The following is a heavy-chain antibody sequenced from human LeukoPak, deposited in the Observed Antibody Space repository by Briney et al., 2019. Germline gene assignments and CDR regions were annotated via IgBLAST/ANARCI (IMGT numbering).Heavy chain of an antibody. CDR3: ARDRIDCDFWSGYRLGVSYYMDV. V-gene: IGHV3-21*01. D-gene: IGHD3-3*01. CDR1: GFTFSSYS. CDR2: ISSSSSYI. J-gene: IGHJ6*03. Sequence: GGSLRLSCAASGFTFSSYSMNWVRQAPGKGLEWVSSISSSSSYIYYADSVKGRFTISRDNAKNSLYLQMNSLRAEDTAVYYCARDRIDCDFWSGYRLGVSYYMDVWGKGTTVTVSS.